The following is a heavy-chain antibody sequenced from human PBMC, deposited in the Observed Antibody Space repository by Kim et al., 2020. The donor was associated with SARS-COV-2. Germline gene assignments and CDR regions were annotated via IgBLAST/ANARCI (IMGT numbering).Heavy chain of an antibody. Sequence: GESLKISCKGSGYSFTSYWIGWVRQMPGKGLEWMGIIYPGDSDTRYSPSFQGQVTISADKSISTAYLQWSSLKASDTAMYYCARRSLDSYFYSGSYRSYWYFDLWGRGTLVTVSS. CDR1: GYSFTSYW. V-gene: IGHV5-51*01. D-gene: IGHD1-26*01. CDR3: ARRSLDSYFYSGSYRSYWYFDL. J-gene: IGHJ2*01. CDR2: IYPGDSDT.